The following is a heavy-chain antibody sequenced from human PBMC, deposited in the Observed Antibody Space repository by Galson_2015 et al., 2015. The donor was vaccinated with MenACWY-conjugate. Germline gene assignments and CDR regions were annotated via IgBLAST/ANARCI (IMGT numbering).Heavy chain of an antibody. V-gene: IGHV3-30*02. Sequence: SLRLSCAASGFTFSSNGMHWVRQAPGKGLEWVAFIRPDGSNTSYGQAVKGRFTISRDNPKNTLYLQMNSLRPEDTAVYHCAKGLAYYYEKSGNVDFDHWGRGTLVAVSS. J-gene: IGHJ2*01. CDR2: IRPDGSNT. D-gene: IGHD3-22*01. CDR1: GFTFSSNG. CDR3: AKGLAYYYEKSGNVDFDH.